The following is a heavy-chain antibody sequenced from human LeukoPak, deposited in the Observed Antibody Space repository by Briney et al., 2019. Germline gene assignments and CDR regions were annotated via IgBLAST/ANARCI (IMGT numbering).Heavy chain of an antibody. D-gene: IGHD4-23*01. V-gene: IGHV1-46*01. CDR1: GYTFTRYY. J-gene: IGHJ4*02. CDR3: AREFGNTYYFDY. Sequence: ASVKVSCKAFGYTFTRYYIHWVRQAPGRGFEWMGAIDCDGGNTKYAQRFQGRVTMTRDTSTSTVYMELSSLRSEDTAVFYCAREFGNTYYFDYWGQGTLVTVSS. CDR2: IDCDGGNT.